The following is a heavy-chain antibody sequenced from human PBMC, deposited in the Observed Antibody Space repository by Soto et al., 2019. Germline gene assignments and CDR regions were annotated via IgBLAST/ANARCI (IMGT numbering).Heavy chain of an antibody. V-gene: IGHV3-74*01. CDR1: GFTFSSYW. J-gene: IGHJ4*02. D-gene: IGHD6-25*01. CDR3: AKDVDLLGSSGPLYVDY. Sequence: GGSLRLSCAASGFTFSSYWMHWVRQAPGKGLVWVSRINSDGSSTSYADSVKGRFTISRDNAKNTLYLQMNSLRAEDTAVYYCAKDVDLLGSSGPLYVDYWGQGTLVTVSS. CDR2: INSDGSST.